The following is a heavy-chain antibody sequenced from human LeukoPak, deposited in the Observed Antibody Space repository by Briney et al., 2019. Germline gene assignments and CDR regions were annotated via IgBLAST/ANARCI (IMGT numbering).Heavy chain of an antibody. CDR1: GGSISSYY. CDR3: ALGYSYGYFDY. V-gene: IGHV4-59*01. Sequence: SETLSLTCTVSGGSISSYYWSWIRQPPGKGLEWIGYIYYSGSTNYNPSLKSRVTMSVDTSKNQFSLKLSSVTAADTAVYYCALGYSYGYFDYWGQGTLVTVSS. CDR2: IYYSGST. J-gene: IGHJ4*02. D-gene: IGHD5-18*01.